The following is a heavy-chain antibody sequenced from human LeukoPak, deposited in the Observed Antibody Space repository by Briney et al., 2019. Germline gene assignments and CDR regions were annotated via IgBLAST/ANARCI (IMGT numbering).Heavy chain of an antibody. V-gene: IGHV1-2*02. CDR1: GYTFTNYA. D-gene: IGHD6-25*01. CDR3: ARGLAADAFDI. CDR2: INANSGGT. J-gene: IGHJ3*02. Sequence: ASVKVSCKASGYTFTNYALNWVRQAPGQGLEWMGWINANSGGTNYAQKFQGRVTMTRDTSISTVYMELSRLRSDDTAVYYCARGLAADAFDIWGQGTMVTVSS.